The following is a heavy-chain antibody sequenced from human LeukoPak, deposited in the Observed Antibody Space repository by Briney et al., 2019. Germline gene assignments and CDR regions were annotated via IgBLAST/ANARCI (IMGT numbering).Heavy chain of an antibody. CDR3: ARDLAVLVVPAASFDY. Sequence: ASVKVSCKASGYTFTSYGISWVRQAPGQGLEWMGWISAYNGNTNYAQKLQGRVTMTTDTSTSTAYMELRSLRSDDTAVYYCARDLAVLVVPAASFDYWGQGTLVTVSS. J-gene: IGHJ4*02. CDR2: ISAYNGNT. CDR1: GYTFTSYG. V-gene: IGHV1-18*01. D-gene: IGHD2-2*01.